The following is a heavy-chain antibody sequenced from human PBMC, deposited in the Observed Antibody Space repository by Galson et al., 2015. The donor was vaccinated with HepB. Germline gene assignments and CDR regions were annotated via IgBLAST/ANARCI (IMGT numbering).Heavy chain of an antibody. CDR3: ARGVDTAMTYGYYFDY. D-gene: IGHD5-18*01. J-gene: IGHJ4*02. CDR2: IFYSGST. Sequence: SETLSLTCTVSGGSINSYYWSWIRQPPGKGLEWIGYIFYSGSTNYNPSLKSRVTISLDMSKNQFSLKLSSVTAADTAVYYCARGVDTAMTYGYYFDYWGQGTLVTVSS. CDR1: GGSINSYY. V-gene: IGHV4-59*01.